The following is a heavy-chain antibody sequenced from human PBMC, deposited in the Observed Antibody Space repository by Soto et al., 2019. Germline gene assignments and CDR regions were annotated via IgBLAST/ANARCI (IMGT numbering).Heavy chain of an antibody. CDR2: INAGDGDI. Sequence: QVQLVQSGAEVKKPGASVKVSCKASGYTFTNYAIHWVRQAPGQRLEWMGWINAGDGDIRYSHKLWGRVTITRDTXAXKVYMELNSLTSEDTAVYYCARDGCSSTSCYHWFDPWGQGTQVTVSS. CDR3: ARDGCSSTSCYHWFDP. D-gene: IGHD2-2*01. CDR1: GYTFTNYA. V-gene: IGHV1-3*01. J-gene: IGHJ5*02.